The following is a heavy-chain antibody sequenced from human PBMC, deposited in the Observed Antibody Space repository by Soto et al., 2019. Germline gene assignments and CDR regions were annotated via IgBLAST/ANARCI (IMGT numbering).Heavy chain of an antibody. Sequence: TLSLTCTVSGGPISSYYWSWIRQPPGKALEWLALIYWDDDKRYSPSLKSRLTITKDTSKNQVVLTMTNMDPVDTATYYCAHRPVGVIVDGYYYDSSGYYDYWGQGTLVTVSS. CDR3: AHRPVGVIVDGYYYDSSGYYDY. D-gene: IGHD3-22*01. J-gene: IGHJ4*02. CDR2: IYWDDDK. CDR1: GGPISSYYW. V-gene: IGHV2-5*08.